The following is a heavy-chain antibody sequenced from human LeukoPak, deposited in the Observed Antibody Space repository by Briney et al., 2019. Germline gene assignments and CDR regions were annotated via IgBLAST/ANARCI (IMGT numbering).Heavy chain of an antibody. V-gene: IGHV1-46*01. CDR1: GYSFTSYY. D-gene: IGHD2-15*01. Sequence: ASVKVSCKASGYSFTSYYMHWVRQAPGQGLEWMGIINPSGGSTSYAQKFQGRVTMTRDMSTSTVYMELSSLRSEDTAVYYCARGISGGGSFDYWGQGTLVTVSS. J-gene: IGHJ4*02. CDR3: ARGISGGGSFDY. CDR2: INPSGGST.